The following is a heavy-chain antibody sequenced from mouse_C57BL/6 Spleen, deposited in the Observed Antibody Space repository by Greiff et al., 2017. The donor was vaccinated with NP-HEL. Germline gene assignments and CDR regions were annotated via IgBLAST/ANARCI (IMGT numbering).Heavy chain of an antibody. V-gene: IGHV1-54*01. CDR2: INPGSGGT. CDR3: VYGSSDFDY. Sequence: QVHVKQSGAELVRPGTSVKVSCKASGYAFTNYLIEWVKQRPGQGLEWIGVINPGSGGTNYNEKFKGKATLTADKSSSTAYMQLSSLTSEDSAVYFCVYGSSDFDYWGQGTTLTVSS. D-gene: IGHD1-1*01. J-gene: IGHJ2*01. CDR1: GYAFTNYL.